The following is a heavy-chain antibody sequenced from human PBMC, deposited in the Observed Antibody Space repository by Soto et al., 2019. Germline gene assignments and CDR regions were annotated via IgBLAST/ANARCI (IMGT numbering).Heavy chain of an antibody. V-gene: IGHV1-69*12. D-gene: IGHD2-21*02. J-gene: IGHJ2*01. CDR1: GGTFSSYA. Sequence: QVQLVQSGAEVKKTGSSMKVSCKASGGTFSSYAISWVRQAPGQGLEWMGGIIPIFGTTNYAQKFQGRVTIXXAXSXXTAYMELSSLRSEDTAVYYCATCPDAMTRFRYFALWGRGTLVTVSS. CDR3: ATCPDAMTRFRYFAL. CDR2: IIPIFGTT.